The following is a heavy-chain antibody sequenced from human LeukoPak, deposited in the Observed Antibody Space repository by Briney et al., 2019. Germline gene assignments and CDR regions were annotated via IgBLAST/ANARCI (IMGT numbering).Heavy chain of an antibody. CDR2: IKSKTDGGIT. J-gene: IGHJ4*02. Sequence: GGSLRLSCAASGFTFSNAWMSWVRQAPGKGLEWVGRIKSKTDGGITDYAAPVKGRFTISRDDSKNTLYLQMNSLKTEDTAVYYCTTGAIGWTEDYWGQGTLVTVSS. CDR3: TTGAIGWTEDY. V-gene: IGHV3-15*01. CDR1: GFTFSNAW. D-gene: IGHD2-15*01.